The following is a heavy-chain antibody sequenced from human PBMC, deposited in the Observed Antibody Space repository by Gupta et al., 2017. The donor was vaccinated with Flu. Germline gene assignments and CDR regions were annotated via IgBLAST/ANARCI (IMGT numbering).Heavy chain of an antibody. CDR2: IIPILGIA. CDR1: GGTFSSYT. Sequence: QVQLVQSGAEVKKPGSSVKVSCKASGGTFSSYTISWVRQAPGQGLEWMGRIIPILGIANDAQKFQGRVTITEDKSTSTAYMELSSLRSEDTAVYYCARHDYGDRTQIDYWGQGTLVTVSS. J-gene: IGHJ4*02. D-gene: IGHD4-17*01. CDR3: ARHDYGDRTQIDY. V-gene: IGHV1-69*02.